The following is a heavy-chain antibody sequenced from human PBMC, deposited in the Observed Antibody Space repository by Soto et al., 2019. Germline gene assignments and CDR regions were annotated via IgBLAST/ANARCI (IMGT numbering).Heavy chain of an antibody. J-gene: IGHJ4*02. V-gene: IGHV3-21*01. Sequence: EVQLVESGGGLVKPGGSLRLSCAASGFTFSSYSMNWVCQAPGKGLEWVSSISSSSSYIYYADSVKGRFTISRDNAKNSLYLQMNSLRAEDTAVYYCARDLYSSSARYFDYWGQGTLVTVSS. CDR3: ARDLYSSSARYFDY. D-gene: IGHD6-6*01. CDR2: ISSSSSYI. CDR1: GFTFSSYS.